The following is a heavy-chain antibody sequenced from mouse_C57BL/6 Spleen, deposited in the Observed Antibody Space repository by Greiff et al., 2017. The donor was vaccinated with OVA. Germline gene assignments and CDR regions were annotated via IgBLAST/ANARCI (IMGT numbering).Heavy chain of an antibody. J-gene: IGHJ4*01. V-gene: IGHV5-12*01. Sequence: EVMLVESGGGLVQPGGSLKLSCAASGFTFSDYYMYWVRQTPEKRLEWVAYISNGGGSTYYPDTVKGRFTISRDNAKNTLYLQMSRLKSEDTAMYYCASSYGTYAMDYWGQGTSVTVSS. CDR1: GFTFSDYY. CDR3: ASSYGTYAMDY. D-gene: IGHD1-1*01. CDR2: ISNGGGST.